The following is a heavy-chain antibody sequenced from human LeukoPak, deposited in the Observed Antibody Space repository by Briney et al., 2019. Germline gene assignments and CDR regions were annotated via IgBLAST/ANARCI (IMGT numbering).Heavy chain of an antibody. CDR3: ARELGHSGWALDY. D-gene: IGHD6-19*01. V-gene: IGHV1-46*01. J-gene: IGHJ4*02. Sequence: ASVKVSCRASGHTFTGYFMHWVRQAPGQGLEWMGIINPSGGSTSYAQKFQGRVTMTRDTSTSTVYMELSSLRSEDTAVYYCARELGHSGWALDYWGQGTLVTVSS. CDR1: GHTFTGYF. CDR2: INPSGGST.